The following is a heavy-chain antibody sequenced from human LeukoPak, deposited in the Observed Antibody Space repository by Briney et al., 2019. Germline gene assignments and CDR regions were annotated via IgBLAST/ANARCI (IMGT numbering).Heavy chain of an antibody. D-gene: IGHD3-9*01. J-gene: IGHJ4*02. CDR2: MNPNSGNT. V-gene: IGHV1-8*02. CDR1: GYTFTGYY. CDR3: ARGRLLRYFDWLSTREGYYFDY. Sequence: GASVKVSCKASGYTFTGYYMHWVRQAPGQGLEWMGWMNPNSGNTGYAQKFQGRVTMTRNTSISTAYMELSSLRSEDTAVYYCARGRLLRYFDWLSTREGYYFDYWGQGTLVTVSS.